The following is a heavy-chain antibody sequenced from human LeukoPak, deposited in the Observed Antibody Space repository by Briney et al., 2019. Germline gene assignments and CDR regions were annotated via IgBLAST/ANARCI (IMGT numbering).Heavy chain of an antibody. J-gene: IGHJ6*03. Sequence: SETLSLTCTVSGDSISNYYWSWIRQPAGKGLEWIGRIYTSGSTNYNPSLKSRVTMSVDTSKNQFSLKLSSVTAADTAVYYCARRRLVVPAAIAGDYYYYYYMDVWGKGTTVTVSS. D-gene: IGHD2-2*02. CDR3: ARRRLVVPAAIAGDYYYYYYMDV. CDR1: GDSISNYY. CDR2: IYTSGST. V-gene: IGHV4-4*07.